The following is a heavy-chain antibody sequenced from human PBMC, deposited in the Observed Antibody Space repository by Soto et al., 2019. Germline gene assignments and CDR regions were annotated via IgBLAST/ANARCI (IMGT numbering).Heavy chain of an antibody. CDR2: ISGSGGNI. V-gene: IGHV3-64D*06. D-gene: IGHD2-15*01. CDR1: GFTFSNYA. Sequence: GSVRLSCAAPGFTFSNYAMYWVRQPPGKGLYCVSSISGSGGNIYYAESVKGRFTISRDNSKNTLYLQMTSLSSEDSAVYYCVKVSGYCTGGRCFSCFDYWGQGP. CDR3: VKVSGYCTGGRCFSCFDY. J-gene: IGHJ4*02.